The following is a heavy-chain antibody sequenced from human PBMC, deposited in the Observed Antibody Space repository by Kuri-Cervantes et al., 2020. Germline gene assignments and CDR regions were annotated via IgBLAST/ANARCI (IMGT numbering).Heavy chain of an antibody. CDR1: GFTFSDYY. CDR3: ARDVGYYYDSSGYYHPNSLSGY. CDR2: ISSSGSTI. J-gene: IGHJ4*02. Sequence: GGSLRLSCAASGFTFSDYYMSWIRQAPGKGLEWVSYISSSGSTIYYADSVKGRFTISRDNAKNSLYLQMNSLRSEDTAVYYCARDVGYYYDSSGYYHPNSLSGYWGQGTLVTVSS. D-gene: IGHD3-22*01. V-gene: IGHV3-11*01.